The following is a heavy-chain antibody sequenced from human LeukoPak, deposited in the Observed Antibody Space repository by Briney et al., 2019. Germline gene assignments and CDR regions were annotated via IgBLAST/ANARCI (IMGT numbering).Heavy chain of an antibody. CDR1: GFTFSDYA. J-gene: IGHJ4*02. CDR2: ISDDGSGT. Sequence: GGSLRLSCAASGFTFSDYAMSWVRQAPGQGLEWVSTISDDGSGTYYADSVKGRFTISRDNSKNTLFLQINSLRAEDSAVYYCATDRERDPSVYYLVGGQGTLIAVSS. V-gene: IGHV3-23*01. CDR3: ATDRERDPSVYYLV. D-gene: IGHD3-22*01.